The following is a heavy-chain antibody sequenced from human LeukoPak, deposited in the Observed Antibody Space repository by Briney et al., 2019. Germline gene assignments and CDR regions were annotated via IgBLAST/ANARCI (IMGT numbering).Heavy chain of an antibody. J-gene: IGHJ4*02. CDR2: ISGSGGST. CDR3: ARGYSYGYNY. D-gene: IGHD5-18*01. CDR1: GFTFSSYA. Sequence: GGSLRLSCAASGFTFSSYAMSWVRQAPGKGLEWVAAISGSGGSTYYADPVKGRFTISRDNSKDTLYLQMNSLRAEDTAVYYCARGYSYGYNYWGQGTLVTVSS. V-gene: IGHV3-23*01.